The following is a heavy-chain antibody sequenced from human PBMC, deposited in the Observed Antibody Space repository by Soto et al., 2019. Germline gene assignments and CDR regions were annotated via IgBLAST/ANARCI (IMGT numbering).Heavy chain of an antibody. V-gene: IGHV3-23*01. J-gene: IGHJ4*02. Sequence: EVQLLESGGGLGQPGGSLRLSCAASGFTFSTYAMSWVRQAPGKGLEWVSSINGDGGTTYYADSVKGRFTISRDNSNTTLYLQMNSLRAEDMAVYFCAKDQSRGQWLPKRYAYWGQGTLVTVSS. CDR1: GFTFSTYA. CDR2: INGDGGTT. D-gene: IGHD6-19*01. CDR3: AKDQSRGQWLPKRYAY.